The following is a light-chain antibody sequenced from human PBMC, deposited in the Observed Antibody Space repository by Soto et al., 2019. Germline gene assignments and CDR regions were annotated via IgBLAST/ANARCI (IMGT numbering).Light chain of an antibody. J-gene: IGKJ1*01. Sequence: DIHLTQSPSTLSASVGDRVTITCRASQTISHWLAWYQQKPGKAPKLLIFDAASLENGVPSRFSGSGSGTEFNLTITGLQPDDFATYYCQQYNTYWTFGQGTKV. CDR1: QTISHW. V-gene: IGKV1-5*01. CDR2: DAA. CDR3: QQYNTYWT.